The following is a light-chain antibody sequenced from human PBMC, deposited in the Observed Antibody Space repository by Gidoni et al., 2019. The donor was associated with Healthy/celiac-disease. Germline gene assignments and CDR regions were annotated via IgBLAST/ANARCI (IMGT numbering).Light chain of an antibody. CDR3: QQRSNWPRT. J-gene: IGKJ1*01. CDR1: QSVRSY. Sequence: EIVLTPSPATLSLSPGERATLSCRASQSVRSYLAWYQQKPGQAPRLLIYDASNRAPGIPARFSGSGSGTDFTLTISSLEPEDFAVYYCQQRSNWPRTFGQGTKVEIK. V-gene: IGKV3-11*01. CDR2: DAS.